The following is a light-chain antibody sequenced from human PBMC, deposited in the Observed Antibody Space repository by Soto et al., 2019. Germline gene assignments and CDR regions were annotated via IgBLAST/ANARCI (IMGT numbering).Light chain of an antibody. Sequence: EILLTQSPGALAVSPGEVATLSCRASQSVRDNLAWYQQKPGQAPRLLIYRASIRATGVPARFSGSGSGTEFTLTISGLQSEDVSIYFCQHYNFWPHSFGQGTRWISN. CDR2: RAS. CDR3: QHYNFWPHS. V-gene: IGKV3-15*01. J-gene: IGKJ2*01. CDR1: QSVRDN.